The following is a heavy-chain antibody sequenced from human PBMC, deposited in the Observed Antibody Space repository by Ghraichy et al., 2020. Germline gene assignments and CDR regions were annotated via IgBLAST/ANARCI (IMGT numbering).Heavy chain of an antibody. Sequence: GGSLRLSCAASGFSFNNAWMSWVRQAPGKGLEWIGRIKSKADGGTPDYATSLKGRFTISRDDSKKTLYLQMNSLKTEGTAVYYCAALKISMVRGVISTWGRGTSVTVYS. CDR1: GFSFNNAW. CDR3: AALKISMVRGVIST. J-gene: IGHJ5*01. CDR2: IKSKADGGTP. D-gene: IGHD3-10*01. V-gene: IGHV3-15*01.